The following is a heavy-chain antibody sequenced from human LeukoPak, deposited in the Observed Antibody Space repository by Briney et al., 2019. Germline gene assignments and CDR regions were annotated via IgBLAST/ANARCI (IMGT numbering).Heavy chain of an antibody. D-gene: IGHD3-10*02. J-gene: IGHJ4*02. Sequence: GGSLRLSCAASGFTFSDYCMSWIRQAPGKGLEWVSYISSSGSTIYYADSVKGRFTISRDNAKNTLYLQMNSLRAEDTAVYYCARPYSVFGELFNYWGQGTLVTVSS. CDR1: GFTFSDYC. CDR3: ARPYSVFGELFNY. V-gene: IGHV3-11*04. CDR2: ISSSGSTI.